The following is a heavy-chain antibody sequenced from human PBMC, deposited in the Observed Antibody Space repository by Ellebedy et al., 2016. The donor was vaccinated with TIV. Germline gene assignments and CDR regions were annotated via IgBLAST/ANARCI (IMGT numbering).Heavy chain of an antibody. CDR2: SRNKAKSYTT. J-gene: IGHJ4*02. Sequence: GESLKISCAASGFTFSLNWMYWVRQAPGKGPEWVGRSRNKAKSYTTDYAASVKGRFTISRDDSKNSLYLQMNSLKTEDTAIYYCARDTTSDYWGQGALVTVSS. V-gene: IGHV3-72*01. CDR3: ARDTTSDY. CDR1: GFTFSLNW. D-gene: IGHD1-1*01.